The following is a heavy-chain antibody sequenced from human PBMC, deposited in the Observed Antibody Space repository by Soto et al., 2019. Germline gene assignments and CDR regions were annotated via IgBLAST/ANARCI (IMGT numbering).Heavy chain of an antibody. D-gene: IGHD6-19*01. V-gene: IGHV3-23*01. CDR3: AKIAEAVAGTVYGY. CDR1: GFTFSNYA. Sequence: GGSLRLSCAASGFTFSNYAMGWVRQAPGKGLEWVSGIGGGGGRTYYADSVKGRFTISRDNSKNTLYLQMNSVRVEDTAIYFCAKIAEAVAGTVYGYWGQGALVTVSP. CDR2: IGGGGGRT. J-gene: IGHJ4*02.